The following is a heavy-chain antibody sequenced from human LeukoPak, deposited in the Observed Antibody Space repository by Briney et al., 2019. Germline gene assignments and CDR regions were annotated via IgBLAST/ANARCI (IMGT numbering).Heavy chain of an antibody. CDR3: ARGERQQLVRDYYYYYGMDV. J-gene: IGHJ6*02. CDR1: RFTFSSYG. CDR2: IWYDGSNK. D-gene: IGHD6-13*01. V-gene: IGHV3-33*01. Sequence: GGSLRLSCAASRFTFSSYGMHWVRQAPGKGLEWVAVIWYDGSNKYYADSVKGRFTISRDNSKNTLYLQMNSLRAEDTAVYYCARGERQQLVRDYYYYYGMDVWGQGTTVTVSS.